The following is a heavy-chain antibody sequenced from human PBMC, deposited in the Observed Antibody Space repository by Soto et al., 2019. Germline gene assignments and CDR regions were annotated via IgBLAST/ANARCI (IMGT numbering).Heavy chain of an antibody. CDR2: IYWDDVK. Sequence: QITLKESGPTLVKPTQTHTLNCTLSVFSLSTSGVGVGWSRQSPGKALEWLAVIYWDDVKHYSPSLERRLTITKDTSESEVVLTMTNMDPVDTATYYCARKGSGDYALDYWGQGILVTVSS. D-gene: IGHD4-17*01. CDR3: ARKGSGDYALDY. CDR1: VFSLSTSGVG. J-gene: IGHJ4*02. V-gene: IGHV2-5*02.